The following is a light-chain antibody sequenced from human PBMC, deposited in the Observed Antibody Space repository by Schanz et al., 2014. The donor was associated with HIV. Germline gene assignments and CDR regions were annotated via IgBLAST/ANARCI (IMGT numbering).Light chain of an antibody. CDR3: QQYTKYPPFT. V-gene: IGKV1-5*03. Sequence: DIQMTQSPSTLSASVGDRITITCRASQSISEWLAWYQQKPGQAPNLLISEASTLESGVPSRFSGTGSGTEFTLTISSLHPDDFATYYCQQYTKYPPFTFGQGTKLEIK. CDR2: EAS. CDR1: QSISEW. J-gene: IGKJ2*01.